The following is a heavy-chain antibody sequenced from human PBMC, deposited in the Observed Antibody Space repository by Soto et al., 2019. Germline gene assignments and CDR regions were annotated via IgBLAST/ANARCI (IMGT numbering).Heavy chain of an antibody. V-gene: IGHV1-46*01. Sequence: ASVKVSCKASGYTFTSYYMHWVRQAPGQGLEWMGIINPSGGSTSYAQKFQGRVTMTRDTSTSTVYMELSSLRSEDTAVYHCVRDREHIVVVTEKPTYAFDIWGQGTMVTVSS. CDR2: INPSGGST. D-gene: IGHD2-21*02. CDR3: VRDREHIVVVTEKPTYAFDI. CDR1: GYTFTSYY. J-gene: IGHJ3*02.